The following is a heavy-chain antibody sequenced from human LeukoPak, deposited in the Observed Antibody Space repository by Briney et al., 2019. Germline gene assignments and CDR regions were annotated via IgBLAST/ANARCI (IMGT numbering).Heavy chain of an antibody. CDR3: ARDSGYYGSGSYFY. Sequence: SETLSLTCTVSGGSISSGDYYWSWIRQPPGKGLEWIGYIYYSGSTYYNPSLKSRVTISVDTSKNQFSLKLSFVTAADTAVYYCARDSGYYGSGSYFYWGQGTLVTVSS. D-gene: IGHD3-10*01. CDR2: IYYSGST. CDR1: GGSISSGDYY. J-gene: IGHJ4*02. V-gene: IGHV4-30-4*01.